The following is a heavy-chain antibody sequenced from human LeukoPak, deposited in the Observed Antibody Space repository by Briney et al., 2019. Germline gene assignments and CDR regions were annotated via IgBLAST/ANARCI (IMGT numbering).Heavy chain of an antibody. D-gene: IGHD6-13*01. CDR2: IIPIFGTA. V-gene: IGHV1-69*06. Sequence: SVKVSCKASGGTFSSYAIDWVRQAPGQGLEWMGGIIPIFGTANYAQKFQGRVTITADKSTSTAYMELSSLRSEDTAVYYCARTRSSSSSWYGQFDYWGQGTLVTVSS. CDR3: ARTRSSSSSWYGQFDY. CDR1: GGTFSSYA. J-gene: IGHJ4*02.